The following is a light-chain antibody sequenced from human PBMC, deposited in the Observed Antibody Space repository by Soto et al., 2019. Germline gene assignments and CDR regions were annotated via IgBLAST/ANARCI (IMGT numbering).Light chain of an antibody. V-gene: IGLV1-40*01. CDR3: KSYDSSLSNYV. CDR2: GNS. Sequence: QSVLTQPPSVPGAPGQRVTISCTGSSSNIGAGYDVHWYQQLPGTAPKLLIYGNSNRPSGVPDRFSGSKSGTSASLAITGLQAEDEADYYCKSYDSSLSNYVFGTGTKLTVL. J-gene: IGLJ1*01. CDR1: SSNIGAGYD.